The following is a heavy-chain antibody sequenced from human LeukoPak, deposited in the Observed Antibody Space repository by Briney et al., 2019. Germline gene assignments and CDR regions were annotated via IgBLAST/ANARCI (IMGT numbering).Heavy chain of an antibody. J-gene: IGHJ6*03. CDR2: IKQDGSEI. Sequence: GGSLRLSCAASGFTFSSYWMSWVRQAPGKGLEWVANIKQDGSEIYYVDSVKGRFTISRDNAKNSLYLQMTSLRVEDTAVYYCARPGGYYYYYYLNVWGKGTTVTVSS. CDR1: GFTFSSYW. CDR3: ARPGGYYYYYYLNV. D-gene: IGHD3-16*01. V-gene: IGHV3-7*01.